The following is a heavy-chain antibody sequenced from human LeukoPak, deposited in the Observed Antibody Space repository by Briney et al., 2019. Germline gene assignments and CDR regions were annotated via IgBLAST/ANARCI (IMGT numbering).Heavy chain of an antibody. Sequence: GGSLRLSCAASGFTFSRYAMHWVRQAPGKGLEWVAVISYDGSNKYYADSVKGRFTISRDNSKNTLYLQMNSLRAEDTAVYYCARDNGDYFDYWGQGTLVTVSS. CDR3: ARDNGDYFDY. D-gene: IGHD2-8*01. J-gene: IGHJ4*02. CDR1: GFTFSRYA. V-gene: IGHV3-30*04. CDR2: ISYDGSNK.